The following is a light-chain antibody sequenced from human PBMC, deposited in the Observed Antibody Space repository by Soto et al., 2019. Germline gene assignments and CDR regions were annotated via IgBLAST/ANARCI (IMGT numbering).Light chain of an antibody. CDR1: QGISSY. CDR3: QQLNSYPLT. Sequence: DIQLTQSPSFLSASVVDRVAITCRASQGISSYLAWYQKKPGTAPKLLIHSASTLQSGVPSRFSGSGSGTEFTLTISSLQPEDFAIYYCQQLNSYPLTFGGGTKVEIK. J-gene: IGKJ4*01. V-gene: IGKV1-9*01. CDR2: SAS.